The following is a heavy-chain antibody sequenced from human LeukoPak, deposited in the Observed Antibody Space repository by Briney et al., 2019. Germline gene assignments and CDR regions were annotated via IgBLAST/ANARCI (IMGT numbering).Heavy chain of an antibody. CDR3: AAAYFGVDQYYYGMDV. CDR1: GFTFRSYA. Sequence: PGGSLRLSCVASGFTFRSYAMNWVRQAPGKGLEWVSAIGRNGGSTYSADSVKGRFTISRDTSKNTLYLQMNSLRAEDTAVYYCAAAYFGVDQYYYGMDVWGQGTLVTVSS. V-gene: IGHV3-23*01. CDR2: IGRNGGST. D-gene: IGHD3-3*01. J-gene: IGHJ6*02.